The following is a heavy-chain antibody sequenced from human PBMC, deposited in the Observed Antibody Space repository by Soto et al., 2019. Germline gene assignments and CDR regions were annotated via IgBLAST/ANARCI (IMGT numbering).Heavy chain of an antibody. V-gene: IGHV1-69*01. CDR1: GGTFSSYA. D-gene: IGHD3-10*01. CDR3: TRGITLIRGVIPPGYYYGMDV. CDR2: FNPIFETA. Sequence: QVQLVQSGAEVKKPGSSVKVSCKASGGTFSSYAISWVRQAPGQGLEWMGGFNPIFETANYAQKFQGRVTITADESTNTAYIELSSLRSEDTAGYYCTRGITLIRGVIPPGYYYGMDVWGQGTTVAVSS. J-gene: IGHJ6*02.